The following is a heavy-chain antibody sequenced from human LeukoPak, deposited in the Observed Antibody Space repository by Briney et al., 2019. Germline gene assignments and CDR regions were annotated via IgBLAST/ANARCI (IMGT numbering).Heavy chain of an antibody. D-gene: IGHD1-26*01. J-gene: IGHJ5*02. CDR3: ARIVGVDFYNWFDP. CDR1: GFTFSSYA. V-gene: IGHV3-23*01. CDR2: ISGSGGST. Sequence: GGSLRLSCAASGFTFSSYAMSWVRQAPGKGLEWVSAISGSGGSTYYADSVKGRFAISRDNSKNTLYLQMNSLRAEDTAVYYCARIVGVDFYNWFDPWGQGTLVTVSS.